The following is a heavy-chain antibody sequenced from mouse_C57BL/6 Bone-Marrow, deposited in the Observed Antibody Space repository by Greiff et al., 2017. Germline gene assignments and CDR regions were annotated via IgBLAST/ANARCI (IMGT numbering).Heavy chain of an antibody. J-gene: IGHJ2*01. CDR2: IWGDGST. CDR1: GFSLTSYG. D-gene: IGHD2-12*01. Sequence: VHLVESGPGLAAPSQSLSITCTVSGFSLTSYGVSWVRQPPGKGLEWLGGIWGDGSTNYHSALISSLNISKDNAKSQVFLKLKSLRTDDTATYFYAKRNSYDTVDYWGQGTTLTVSS. CDR3: AKRNSYDTVDY. V-gene: IGHV2-3*01.